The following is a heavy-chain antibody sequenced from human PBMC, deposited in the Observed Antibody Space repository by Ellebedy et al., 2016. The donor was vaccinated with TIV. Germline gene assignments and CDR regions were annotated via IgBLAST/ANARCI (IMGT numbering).Heavy chain of an antibody. CDR1: GYTFSGHY. V-gene: IGHV1-2*02. CDR3: ARDAWSVRLRNWFDP. Sequence: ASVKVSXKASGYTFSGHYIHWVRQAPGQGLEWMGWIKPNSGDTNYAQKFQGRITMTRDTSISTAYMELSSLTSDDTAVYYCARDAWSVRLRNWFDPWGQGTLVTVSS. CDR2: IKPNSGDT. J-gene: IGHJ5*02. D-gene: IGHD3-10*02.